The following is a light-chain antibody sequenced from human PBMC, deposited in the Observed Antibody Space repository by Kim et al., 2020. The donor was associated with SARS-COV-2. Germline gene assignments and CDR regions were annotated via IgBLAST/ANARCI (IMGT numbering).Light chain of an antibody. CDR3: QQFNNYPLT. J-gene: IGKJ4*01. CDR2: DAS. V-gene: IGKV1D-13*01. Sequence: ASVGDRVTITCRASQGISSALAWYQQKPGKAPNLLIYDASSLESGVPSRFSGSGSGTDFTLTISSLQPEDFATYYCQQFNNYPLTFGGGTKVDIK. CDR1: QGISSA.